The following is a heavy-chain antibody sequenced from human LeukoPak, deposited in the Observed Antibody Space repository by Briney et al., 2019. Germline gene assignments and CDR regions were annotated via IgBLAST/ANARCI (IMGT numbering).Heavy chain of an antibody. CDR2: IYYSGST. J-gene: IGHJ6*03. Sequence: SETLSLTCTVSGGSISSYYWSWIRQPPGKGLEWIGYIYYSGSTNYNPSLKSRVTISVDTSKNQFSLKLSSVTAADTAVYYCAKDGDCSSTSCPPDHYYYYYYMDVWGKGTTVTVSS. CDR1: GGSISSYY. V-gene: IGHV4-59*12. D-gene: IGHD2-2*01. CDR3: AKDGDCSSTSCPPDHYYYYYYMDV.